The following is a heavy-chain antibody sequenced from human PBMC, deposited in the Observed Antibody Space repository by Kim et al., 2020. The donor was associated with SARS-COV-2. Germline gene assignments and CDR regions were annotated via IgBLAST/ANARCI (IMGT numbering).Heavy chain of an antibody. CDR3: VKGNYYGSGSYYDLGMGYYYYGMDV. CDR2: ISSNGGST. Sequence: GGSLRLSCSASGFTFSSFAMHWVRQAPGKGLEYVSAISSNGGSTYYADSVKGRFTISRDNSKNTLYLQMSSLRAEDTAVYYCVKGNYYGSGSYYDLGMGYYYYGMDVWGQGTTVTVSS. CDR1: GFTFSSFA. V-gene: IGHV3-64D*09. D-gene: IGHD3-10*01. J-gene: IGHJ6*02.